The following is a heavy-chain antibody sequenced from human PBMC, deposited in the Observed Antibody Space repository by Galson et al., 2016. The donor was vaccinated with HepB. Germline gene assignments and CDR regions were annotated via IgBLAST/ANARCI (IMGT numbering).Heavy chain of an antibody. CDR2: IDWDDDK. J-gene: IGHJ4*02. D-gene: IGHD2-2*01. CDR3: ARTRLLETFYFDY. CDR1: GFSLSSSGMS. Sequence: PALVKPTQTLTLTCTFSGFSLSSSGMSVSWIRQPPGKALEWLALIDWDDDKYYNTSLRTRLTISKDTSKNQVVLTMSNMDPVDTATYYCARTRLLETFYFDYWGQGTLVTVSS. V-gene: IGHV2-70*01.